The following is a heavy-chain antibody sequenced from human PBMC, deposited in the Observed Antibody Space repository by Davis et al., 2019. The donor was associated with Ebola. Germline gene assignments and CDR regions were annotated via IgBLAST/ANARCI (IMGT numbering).Heavy chain of an antibody. D-gene: IGHD2-15*01. V-gene: IGHV4-59*12. Sequence: SETLSLTCTVSGGSISGYHWAWIRQSPGKGLEYIGYVYYNGNTNYNPSLKSRVTISVDTSKNQFSLKLSSVTAADTAVYYCARGRIGCSGGSCFNWFDPWGQGTLVTVSS. CDR1: GGSISGYH. J-gene: IGHJ5*02. CDR3: ARGRIGCSGGSCFNWFDP. CDR2: VYYNGNT.